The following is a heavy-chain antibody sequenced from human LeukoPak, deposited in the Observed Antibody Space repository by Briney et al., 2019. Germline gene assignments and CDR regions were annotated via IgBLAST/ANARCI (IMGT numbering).Heavy chain of an antibody. D-gene: IGHD3-16*01. Sequence: GGSLRLSCAASGFTLSSFGMVWVRQAPGKGLEWVTLMWYDGRNKYYADSVKGRFTISRDNSKNTVYLQMNSLRGEDTAVYYCARVGDMETFDIWGQGTRVTVSS. J-gene: IGHJ3*02. V-gene: IGHV3-33*01. CDR3: ARVGDMETFDI. CDR2: MWYDGRNK. CDR1: GFTLSSFG.